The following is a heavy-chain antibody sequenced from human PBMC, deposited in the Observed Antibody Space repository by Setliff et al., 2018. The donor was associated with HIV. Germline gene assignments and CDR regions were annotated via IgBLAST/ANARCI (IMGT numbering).Heavy chain of an antibody. D-gene: IGHD2-21*01. CDR1: GYTFTSNA. V-gene: IGHV1-3*01. CDR2: INSGNGNT. CDR3: ARMWCGHNIMVGAFDI. Sequence: ASVKVSCKASGYTFTSNALHWVRQAPGQRLEWMGWINSGNGNTKYSQKFQGRVTMTTDTGMRTAYMELRSLRSDDTAMYYCARMWCGHNIMVGAFDIWGQGTMVT. J-gene: IGHJ3*02.